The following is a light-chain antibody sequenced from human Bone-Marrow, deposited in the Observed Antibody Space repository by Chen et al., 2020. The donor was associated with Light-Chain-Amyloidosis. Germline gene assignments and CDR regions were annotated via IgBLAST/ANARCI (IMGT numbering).Light chain of an antibody. V-gene: IGLV6-57*01. Sequence: NFMLTQPHSVSESPGKTVIISCTRSSGSIATNYVQWYQQRPGSYPTTVIYEDEQRPSGVPDRFSGSIDRSSNSASLTISGLKTEDEADYYCQSYQGSSQGVFGGGTKLTVL. CDR2: EDE. CDR3: QSYQGSSQGV. CDR1: SGSIATNY. J-gene: IGLJ3*02.